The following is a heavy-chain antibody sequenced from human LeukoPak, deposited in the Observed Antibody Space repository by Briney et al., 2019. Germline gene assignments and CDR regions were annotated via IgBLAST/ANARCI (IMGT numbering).Heavy chain of an antibody. CDR2: IYWNDDK. CDR1: GFSLSTGGVG. CDR3: AHIDCSSTSCHRLDY. Sequence: SGPTLVNPTQTLTLTCTFSGFSLSTGGVGVGWIRQPPGKALEWLALIYWNDDKRYSPSRKSRLTITKDTSKNQVVLTMTNMDPVDTATYYCAHIDCSSTSCHRLDYWGQGTLVTVSS. V-gene: IGHV2-5*01. J-gene: IGHJ4*02. D-gene: IGHD2-2*01.